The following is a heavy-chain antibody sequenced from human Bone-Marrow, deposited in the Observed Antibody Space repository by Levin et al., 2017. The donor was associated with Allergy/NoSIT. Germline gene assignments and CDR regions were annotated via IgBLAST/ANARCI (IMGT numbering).Heavy chain of an antibody. D-gene: IGHD2-21*02. J-gene: IGHJ3*02. CDR2: ISSSSSTI. CDR3: ARGNLAYCGGDCFNDAFDI. V-gene: IGHV3-48*04. CDR1: GFTFSSYS. Sequence: GESLKISCAASGFTFSSYSMNWVRQAPGKGLEWVSYISSSSSTIYYADSVKGRFTISRDNAKNSLYLQMNSLRAEDTAVYYCARGNLAYCGGDCFNDAFDIWGQGTMVTVSS.